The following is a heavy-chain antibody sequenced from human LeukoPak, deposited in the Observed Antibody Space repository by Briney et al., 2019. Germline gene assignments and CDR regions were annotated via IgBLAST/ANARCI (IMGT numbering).Heavy chain of an antibody. CDR2: INQSGIT. J-gene: IGHJ4*02. CDR3: ARGRPAAI. CDR1: GGSFSGSC. V-gene: IGHV4-34*01. D-gene: IGHD2-2*01. Sequence: SETLSLTCAVYGGSFSGSCWSWFRQPPGKGLEWIGEINQSGITNYNPSLTSRVSISVDTSKNQFSLRLSSVTAADTAVYFCARGRPAAIWGQGALVTVSS.